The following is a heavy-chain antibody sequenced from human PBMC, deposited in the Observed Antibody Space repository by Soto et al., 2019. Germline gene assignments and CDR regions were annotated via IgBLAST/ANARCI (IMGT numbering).Heavy chain of an antibody. Sequence: EVQVVESGGDLVQPGGSLRLSCAASGFSVSGNYMSWVRQAPGMGLEWVSAIYSGGNTYYADSVKGRFTISRDNSKTTLYLQMSSLRAEDTAVYYCARLRWQLYYWFDPWGQGTLVTVS. CDR2: IYSGGNT. D-gene: IGHD2-8*01. J-gene: IGHJ5*02. CDR1: GFSVSGNY. CDR3: ARLRWQLYYWFDP. V-gene: IGHV3-66*04.